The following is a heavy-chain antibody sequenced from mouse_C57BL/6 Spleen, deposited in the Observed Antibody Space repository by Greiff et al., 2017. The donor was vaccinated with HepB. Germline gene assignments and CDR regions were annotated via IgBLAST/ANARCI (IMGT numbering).Heavy chain of an antibody. CDR1: GFSLTSYA. CDR2: IWTGGGT. J-gene: IGHJ2*01. Sequence: VQLQQSGPGLVAPSQSLSITCTVSGFSLTSYAISWVRQPPGKGLEWLGVIWTGGGTNYNSALKSRLSISKDNSKSQVFLKMNSLQTDDTARYYCARAYYSKGYYFDYWGQGTTLTVSS. V-gene: IGHV2-9-1*01. D-gene: IGHD2-5*01. CDR3: ARAYYSKGYYFDY.